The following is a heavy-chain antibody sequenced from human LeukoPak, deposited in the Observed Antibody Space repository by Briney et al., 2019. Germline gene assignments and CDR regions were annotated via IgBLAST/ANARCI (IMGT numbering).Heavy chain of an antibody. Sequence: PGGSLRLSCAASGFTFSSYATSWVRQAPGKGLEWVSAISGSGGSTYYADSVKGRFTISRDNSKNTLYLQMNSLRAEDTAGYYCAKVDGQEEWLVPGYFQRSGQGTLVTVSS. CDR1: GFTFSSYA. CDR3: AKVDGQEEWLVPGYFQR. V-gene: IGHV3-23*01. J-gene: IGHJ1*01. D-gene: IGHD6-19*01. CDR2: ISGSGGST.